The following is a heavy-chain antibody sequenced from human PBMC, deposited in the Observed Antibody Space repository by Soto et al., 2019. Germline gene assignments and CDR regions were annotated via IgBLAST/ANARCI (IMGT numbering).Heavy chain of an antibody. V-gene: IGHV1-69*13. Sequence: ASVKVSCKASGGTFSSYAISWVRQAPGQGLEWKGRIIPIFGTTNYAQKIQGKKTITADESTSTAYMELSSLRSEDTAVYYCASEAFDIWGQGTMVTVSS. CDR1: GGTFSSYA. CDR3: ASEAFDI. J-gene: IGHJ3*02. CDR2: IIPIFGTT.